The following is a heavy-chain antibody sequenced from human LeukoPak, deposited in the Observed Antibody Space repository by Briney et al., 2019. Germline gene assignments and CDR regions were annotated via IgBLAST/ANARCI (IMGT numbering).Heavy chain of an antibody. V-gene: IGHV3-23*01. CDR2: VSGRDTST. D-gene: IGHD3-9*01. J-gene: IGHJ4*02. Sequence: GGSLRLSCAASGFTFSNYAMSWVRLAPGKGLEWVSAVSGRDTSTYYTDSVKGRFTISRDNSKNTLYLQMNSLSAEDTAIYYCAKWGDYDVLTGYYDSDYWGQGPLVTVSS. CDR3: AKWGDYDVLTGYYDSDY. CDR1: GFTFSNYA.